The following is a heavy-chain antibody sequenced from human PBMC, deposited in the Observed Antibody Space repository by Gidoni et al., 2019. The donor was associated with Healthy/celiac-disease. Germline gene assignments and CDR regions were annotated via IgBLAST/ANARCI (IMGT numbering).Heavy chain of an antibody. CDR3: ARARDIVVVPAAPDY. J-gene: IGHJ4*02. V-gene: IGHV3-21*01. D-gene: IGHD2-2*01. CDR2: ISSSSSYI. Sequence: EVQLVESGGGLVKPGGSLRLSCAASGFTFSSYSMNWVRQAPGKGLEWVSYISSSSSYIYYADSVKGRFTISRDNAKNSLYLQMNSLRAEDTAVYYCARARDIVVVPAAPDYWGQGTLVTVSS. CDR1: GFTFSSYS.